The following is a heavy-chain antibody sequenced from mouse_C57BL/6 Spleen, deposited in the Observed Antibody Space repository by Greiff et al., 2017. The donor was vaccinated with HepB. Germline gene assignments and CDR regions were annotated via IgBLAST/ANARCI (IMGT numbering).Heavy chain of an antibody. J-gene: IGHJ2*01. D-gene: IGHD1-1*01. Sequence: EVKLVESGGGLVKPGGSLKLSCAASGFTFSSYAMSWVRQTPEKRLEWVATISDGGSYTYYPDNVKGRFTISRDNAKNNLYLQMSHLKSEDTAMYYCARGIYYDSSPLDYWGQGTTLTVSS. CDR2: ISDGGSYT. CDR3: ARGIYYDSSPLDY. CDR1: GFTFSSYA. V-gene: IGHV5-4*03.